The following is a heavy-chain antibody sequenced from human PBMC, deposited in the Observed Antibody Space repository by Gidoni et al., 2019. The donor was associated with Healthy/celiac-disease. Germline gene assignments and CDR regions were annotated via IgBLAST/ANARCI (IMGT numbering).Heavy chain of an antibody. Sequence: QVQLVESGGGVVQPGRSLRLSCAASGFTFSSYAMHWVRQAPGKGLEWVAVISYDGSNKYYADSVKGRFTISRDNSKNTLYLQMNSLRAEDTAVYYCARLTVTTPSTTFDYWGQGTLVTVSS. CDR1: GFTFSSYA. D-gene: IGHD4-17*01. V-gene: IGHV3-30-3*01. CDR3: ARLTVTTPSTTFDY. CDR2: ISYDGSNK. J-gene: IGHJ4*02.